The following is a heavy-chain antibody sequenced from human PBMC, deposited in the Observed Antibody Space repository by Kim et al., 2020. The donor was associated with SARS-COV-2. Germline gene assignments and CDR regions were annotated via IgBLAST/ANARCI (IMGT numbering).Heavy chain of an antibody. Sequence: SETLSLTCTVSGGSISSSSYYWGWIRQPPGKGLEWIGSIYYSGSTYYNPSLKSRVTISVDTSKNQFSLKLSSVTAADTAVYYCARYAQSQITMIVVVNNYAFDIWGQGTMVTVSS. CDR2: IYYSGST. V-gene: IGHV4-39*01. CDR1: GGSISSSSYY. CDR3: ARYAQSQITMIVVVNNYAFDI. J-gene: IGHJ3*02. D-gene: IGHD3-22*01.